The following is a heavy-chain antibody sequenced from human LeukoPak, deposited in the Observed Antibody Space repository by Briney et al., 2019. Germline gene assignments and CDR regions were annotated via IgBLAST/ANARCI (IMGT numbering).Heavy chain of an antibody. CDR2: IYYSGST. Sequence: PSETLSLTCTVSGGSISSSSYYWGWIRQPPGKGLEWIGSIYYSGSTYYNPSLKSRVTISVDMSKNQFSLKLSSVTAADTAVYYCARTTPADYWGQGTLVTVSS. J-gene: IGHJ4*02. V-gene: IGHV4-39*01. CDR1: GGSISSSSYY. D-gene: IGHD2-15*01. CDR3: ARTTPADY.